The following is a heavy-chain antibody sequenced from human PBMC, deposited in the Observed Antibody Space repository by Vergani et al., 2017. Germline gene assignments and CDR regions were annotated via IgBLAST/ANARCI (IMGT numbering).Heavy chain of an antibody. D-gene: IGHD3-10*01. Sequence: QVQLQESGPGLVKPSETLTLTCDVSDSSIMTNPYWGWFRQSPGKGLEGIGCIHHSGDTHYNSSLKTRVSISIVSSSKFSLSLTSVTAADTANSYCARHRGSGSFFPSSYFYGMDVWGHGTPVTVSS. J-gene: IGHJ6*02. CDR3: ARHRGSGSFFPSSYFYGMDV. CDR1: DSSIMTNPY. V-gene: IGHV4-38-2*01. CDR2: IHHSGDT.